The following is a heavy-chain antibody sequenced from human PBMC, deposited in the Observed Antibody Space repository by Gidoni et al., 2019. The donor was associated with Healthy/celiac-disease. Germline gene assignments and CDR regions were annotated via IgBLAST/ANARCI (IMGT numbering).Heavy chain of an antibody. J-gene: IGHJ3*02. D-gene: IGHD2-21*02. CDR1: GGTFSSYT. V-gene: IGHV1-69*02. CDR3: ARAGAYCGGDCYWDDAFDI. Sequence: QVHLVQSGAEVKKPGPSVKVSCKASGGTFSSYTTSWVRQAPGQGLEWMGRIIPILGIANYAQKFKGRVTITADKSTSTAYMELSSLRSEDTAVYYCARAGAYCGGDCYWDDAFDIWGQGTMVTVSS. CDR2: IIPILGIA.